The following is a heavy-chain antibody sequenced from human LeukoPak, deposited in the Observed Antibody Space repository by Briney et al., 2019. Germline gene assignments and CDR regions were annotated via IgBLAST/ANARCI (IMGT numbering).Heavy chain of an antibody. V-gene: IGHV3-7*01. J-gene: IGHJ6*03. CDR2: IKQDGSEK. CDR3: ARDRWYCSSTRCSGDYYYYYMDV. D-gene: IGHD2-2*01. CDR1: GFTFSSYW. Sequence: PGGSLRLSCAASGFTFSSYWMSWVRQAPGKGLEWVANIKQDGSEKYNVDSVKGRFTISRDNAKNSLYLQMNSLRAEDTAVYYCARDRWYCSSTRCSGDYYYYYMDVWGKGTTVTVSS.